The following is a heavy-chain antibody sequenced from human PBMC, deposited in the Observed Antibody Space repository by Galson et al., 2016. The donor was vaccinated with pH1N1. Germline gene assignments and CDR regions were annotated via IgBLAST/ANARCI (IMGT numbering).Heavy chain of an antibody. CDR2: INADNGNT. J-gene: IGHJ3*01. Sequence: SVKVSCKAPGYTFNGFAVFWVRQAPGQRLEWLGWINADNGNTKYSQKMQGRVTITHDTTASTSYMELRSLTFADTAVYYCSRDLESDSYHAKDAFDSWGGGTQVIVSA. D-gene: IGHD5-18*01. V-gene: IGHV1-3*01. CDR3: SRDLESDSYHAKDAFDS. CDR1: GYTFNGFA.